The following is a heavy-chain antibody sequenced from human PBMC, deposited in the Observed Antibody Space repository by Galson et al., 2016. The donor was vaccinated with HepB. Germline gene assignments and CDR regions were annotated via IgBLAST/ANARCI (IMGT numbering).Heavy chain of an antibody. CDR1: GGSISPFF. Sequence: SETLSLTCTVSGGSISPFFWSWIRQPPGKGLEWIAYIYYSGTTNYNPSLNSRVTISLDTSKSQFSLKVTSVTAAETAVYYCARSYGGYAFDIWGQGTMVTVSS. J-gene: IGHJ3*02. V-gene: IGHV4-59*01. CDR3: ARSYGGYAFDI. D-gene: IGHD4-23*01. CDR2: IYYSGTT.